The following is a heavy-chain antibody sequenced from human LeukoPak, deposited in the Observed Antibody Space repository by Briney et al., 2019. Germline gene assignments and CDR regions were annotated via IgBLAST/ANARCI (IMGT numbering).Heavy chain of an antibody. J-gene: IGHJ5*01. CDR1: GFSFSNHY. CDR3: AKEGAYPIVTYDS. V-gene: IGHV3-7*01. D-gene: IGHD4-11*01. Sequence: GGSLRLSCAASGFSFSNHYMEWVRQAPGKGLEWVANIKQDGSEKYYVDSVKGRFTISRDNAKNSLYLQMNSLRAEDTAVYYCAKEGAYPIVTYDSWGQGTQVTVSS. CDR2: IKQDGSEK.